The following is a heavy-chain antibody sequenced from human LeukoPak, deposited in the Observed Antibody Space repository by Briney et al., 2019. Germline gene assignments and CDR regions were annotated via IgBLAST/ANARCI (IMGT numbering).Heavy chain of an antibody. J-gene: IGHJ5*01. CDR1: GGTFSDYN. V-gene: IGHV4-34*01. CDR2: INHNGVT. CDR3: ARGSPKHDS. Sequence: PSETLSLTCAVYGGTFSDYNWNWIRQPPGKGLEWIGEINHNGVTNYNPSLKSRLTMSVDTSKNQFSLRLKSVTAADTAVYYCARGSPKHDSWGQGILVTVSS.